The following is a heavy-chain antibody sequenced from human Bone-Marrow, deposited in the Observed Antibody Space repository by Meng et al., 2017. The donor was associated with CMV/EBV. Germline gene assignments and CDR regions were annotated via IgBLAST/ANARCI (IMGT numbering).Heavy chain of an antibody. CDR3: VRDTYLFGNYGPNYFDS. D-gene: IGHD4-11*01. Sequence: ATFSKYGVSWVRQAPGQGLEWMGGIIPTFDATNYAPRFQDRVTITTDESTATAYMELRSLGSEDTAMYYCVRDTYLFGNYGPNYFDSWGQGTLVTVSS. J-gene: IGHJ4*02. CDR1: ATFSKYG. CDR2: IIPTFDAT. V-gene: IGHV1-69*05.